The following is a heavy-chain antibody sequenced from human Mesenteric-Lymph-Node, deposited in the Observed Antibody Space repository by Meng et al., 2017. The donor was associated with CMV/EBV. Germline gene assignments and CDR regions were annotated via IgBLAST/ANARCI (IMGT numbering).Heavy chain of an antibody. CDR1: GFTFSSYA. CDR3: ASYSNYVPANFDY. CDR2: ISYDGSNK. D-gene: IGHD4-11*01. Sequence: GGSLRLSCAASGFTFSSYAMHWVRQAPGKGLEWVAVISYDGSNKYYADSVKGRFTISRDNSKNTLYLQMNSLRAEDTAVYYCASYSNYVPANFDYWGQGTLVTVSS. V-gene: IGHV3-30-3*01. J-gene: IGHJ4*02.